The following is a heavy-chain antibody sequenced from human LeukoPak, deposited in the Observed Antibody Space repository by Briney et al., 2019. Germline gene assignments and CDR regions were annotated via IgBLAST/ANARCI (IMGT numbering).Heavy chain of an antibody. V-gene: IGHV4-39*01. J-gene: IGHJ5*02. D-gene: IGHD6-6*01. CDR1: GGSISSSSYF. CDR2: IYYSGST. Sequence: SETLSFTCTVSGGSISSSSYFWGWIRQPPGKGLEWIGSIYYSGSTYYNPSLKSRVTISVDTSKNQFSLKLSSVTAADTAVYYCAKYSSSATSPWGQGTLVTVSS. CDR3: AKYSSSATSP.